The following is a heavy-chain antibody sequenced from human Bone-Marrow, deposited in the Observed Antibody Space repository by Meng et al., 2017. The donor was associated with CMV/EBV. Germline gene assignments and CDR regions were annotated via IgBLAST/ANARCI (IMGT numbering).Heavy chain of an antibody. CDR3: ARGVCSSTACKFYYYGMDV. D-gene: IGHD2-2*01. Sequence: ASVKVSCKASGYTFTSYEINWVRQAAGQGLEWMGWMNPNNGNTGYAQKFQGRVTITRNTSIRTAHMELSSLTSEDTAVYYCARGVCSSTACKFYYYGMDVWGQGPTVPVSS. CDR2: MNPNNGNT. CDR1: GYTFTSYE. V-gene: IGHV1-8*03. J-gene: IGHJ6*02.